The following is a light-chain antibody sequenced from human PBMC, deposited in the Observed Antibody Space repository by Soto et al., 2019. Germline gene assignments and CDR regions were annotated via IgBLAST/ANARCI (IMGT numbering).Light chain of an antibody. CDR1: SSNIGDNY. Sequence: QSVLTQPPSVSAAPGQKVTISCSGGSSNIGDNYVSWYQQFPGTAPKLLIYDNDKRPSGIPDRFYGSKSGTSAILGITGLQTGDEADYYCGTWDNSLSGVFGGGTKLTV. CDR2: DND. V-gene: IGLV1-51*01. J-gene: IGLJ2*01. CDR3: GTWDNSLSGV.